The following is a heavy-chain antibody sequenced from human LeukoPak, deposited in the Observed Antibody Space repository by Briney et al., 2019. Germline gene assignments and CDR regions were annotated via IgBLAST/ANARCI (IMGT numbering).Heavy chain of an antibody. CDR3: ARGWEPPNYRGSYFDY. V-gene: IGHV4-39*07. J-gene: IGHJ4*02. Sequence: SETLSLTCTVSGGSISSSSYYWGWIRQPPGKGLEWIGRIYYSGSTYYNPSLKSRVTVSVDRSKNQFSLKLSSVTAADTAVYYCARGWEPPNYRGSYFDYWGQGTLVTVSS. D-gene: IGHD1-26*01. CDR2: IYYSGST. CDR1: GGSISSSSYY.